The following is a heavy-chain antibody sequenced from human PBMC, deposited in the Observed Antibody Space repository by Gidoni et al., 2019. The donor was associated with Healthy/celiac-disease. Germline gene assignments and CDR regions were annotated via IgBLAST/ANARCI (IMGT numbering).Heavy chain of an antibody. V-gene: IGHV3-33*01. CDR1: GFTFSSYG. Sequence: QVQLVESGGGVVQPGRSLRLSCAASGFTFSSYGMHWVRQAPGKGLEWVAVIWYDGSNKYYADSVKGRFTISRDNSKNTLYLQMNSLRAEDTAVYYCARGLPGRYDFWSGYLDYYYGMDVWGQGTTVTVSS. CDR2: IWYDGSNK. J-gene: IGHJ6*02. CDR3: ARGLPGRYDFWSGYLDYYYGMDV. D-gene: IGHD3-3*01.